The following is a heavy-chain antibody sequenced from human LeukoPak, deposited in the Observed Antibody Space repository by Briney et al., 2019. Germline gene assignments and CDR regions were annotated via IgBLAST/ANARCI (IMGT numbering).Heavy chain of an antibody. CDR2: IKQDGSEK. CDR1: GFTFSSYW. V-gene: IGHV3-7*03. Sequence: GGSLRLSCAASGFTFSSYWMSWVRQAPGKGLEWVANIKQDGSEKYYVDSVKGRFTISRDNAKNSLYLQMNSLRAEDTAVYYCARAGPLRFLEWLGNYNWFDPWGQGTLVTVSS. D-gene: IGHD3-3*01. J-gene: IGHJ5*02. CDR3: ARAGPLRFLEWLGNYNWFDP.